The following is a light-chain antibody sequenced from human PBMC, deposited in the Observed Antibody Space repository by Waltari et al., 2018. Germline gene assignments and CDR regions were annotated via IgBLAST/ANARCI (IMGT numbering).Light chain of an antibody. CDR2: DVN. Sequence: QSALTQPASMSGSPGQSITLSCTATNSDVWNSILVSWYQQHPGKAPKLIIYDVNRRPSGVSGRFSGSKSGNTASLTISGLQAEDEADYYCSSYATSTTFFGGGTKLSVL. V-gene: IGLV2-23*02. CDR1: NSDVWNSIL. CDR3: SSYATSTTF. J-gene: IGLJ2*01.